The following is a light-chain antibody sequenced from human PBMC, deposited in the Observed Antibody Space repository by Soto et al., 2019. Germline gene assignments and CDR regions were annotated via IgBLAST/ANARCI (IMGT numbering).Light chain of an antibody. CDR3: QQYGDSPWT. CDR1: QYISTK. V-gene: IGKV3-20*01. Sequence: VLTQSPESLSLSPGERATLSCRASQYISTKLAWYQQKPGQAPRLLFSGAFNRATDTPDRFSGSGSGTDFTLIISGVEAEDFAMYYCQQYGDSPWTFGQGTRVDFK. J-gene: IGKJ1*01. CDR2: GAF.